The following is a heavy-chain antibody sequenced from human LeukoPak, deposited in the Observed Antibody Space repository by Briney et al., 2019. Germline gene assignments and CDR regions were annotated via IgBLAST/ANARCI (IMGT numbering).Heavy chain of an antibody. D-gene: IGHD3-22*01. J-gene: IGHJ5*02. V-gene: IGHV3-33*06. Sequence: GGSLRLSCAASGFTFSSYGMHWVRQAPGKGLEWVAVIWYDGSNKYYADSVKGRFTISRDNSKNTLYLQMNSLRAEDTAVYYCAKCDHYYDSSGYSPNFPFDPWGQGTLVTVSS. CDR2: IWYDGSNK. CDR1: GFTFSSYG. CDR3: AKCDHYYDSSGYSPNFPFDP.